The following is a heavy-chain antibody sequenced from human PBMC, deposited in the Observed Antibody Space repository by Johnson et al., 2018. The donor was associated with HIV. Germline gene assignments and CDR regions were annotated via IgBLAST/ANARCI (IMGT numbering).Heavy chain of an antibody. CDR3: ARGSYNFWSGEREAFDI. J-gene: IGHJ3*02. CDR2: ISYDGSNK. D-gene: IGHD3-3*01. V-gene: IGHV3-30*19. CDR1: GFTFGSYG. Sequence: QVQLVESGGGVVQPGRSLRLSCAASGFTFGSYGMHWVRQAPGKGLEWVAVISYDGSNKYYADSVRGRFTISRDNSKNTLYLQMNSLRAEDTAVYYCARGSYNFWSGEREAFDIWGQGTMVTVSS.